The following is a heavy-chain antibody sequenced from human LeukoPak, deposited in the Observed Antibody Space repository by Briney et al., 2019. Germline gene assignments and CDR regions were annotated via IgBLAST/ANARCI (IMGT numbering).Heavy chain of an antibody. V-gene: IGHV4-39*07. D-gene: IGHD6-13*01. CDR1: GGSISSSSYY. Sequence: SETLSLTCTVSGGSISSSSYYWGWIRQPPGKGLEWIGSIYYSGSTYYNPSLKSRVTISVDTSKNQFSLKLSSVTAADTAVYYCASVSSSWYRGLGTVFDYWGQGTLVTVSS. CDR2: IYYSGST. J-gene: IGHJ4*02. CDR3: ASVSSSWYRGLGTVFDY.